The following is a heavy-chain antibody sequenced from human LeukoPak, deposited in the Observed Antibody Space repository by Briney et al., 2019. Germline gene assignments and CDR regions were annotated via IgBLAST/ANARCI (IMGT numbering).Heavy chain of an antibody. J-gene: IGHJ5*02. Sequence: PGASLRLSCAASGFTFSSYAMSWVRQAPGKGLEWVSAISGSGGSTYYADSVKGRFTISRDDSKNTLYLQMNSLRAEDTAVYYCAKDPLSSSWVYNWFDPWGQGTLVTVSS. V-gene: IGHV3-23*01. CDR2: ISGSGGST. D-gene: IGHD6-13*01. CDR1: GFTFSSYA. CDR3: AKDPLSSSWVYNWFDP.